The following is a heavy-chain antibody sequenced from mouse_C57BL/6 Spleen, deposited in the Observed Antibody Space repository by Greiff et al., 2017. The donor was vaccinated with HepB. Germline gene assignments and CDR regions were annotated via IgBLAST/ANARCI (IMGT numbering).Heavy chain of an antibody. V-gene: IGHV1-50*01. J-gene: IGHJ3*01. CDR1: GYTFTSYW. Sequence: QVQLQQPGAELVKPGASVKLSCKASGYTFTSYWMQWVKQRPGQGLEWIGEIDPSDSYTNSNQKFKGKATLTVDTSSSTAYMQRSSLTSEDSAVYYCATGSPWVAYWGEGTLVTVSA. CDR3: ATGSPWVAY. D-gene: IGHD1-1*01. CDR2: IDPSDSYT.